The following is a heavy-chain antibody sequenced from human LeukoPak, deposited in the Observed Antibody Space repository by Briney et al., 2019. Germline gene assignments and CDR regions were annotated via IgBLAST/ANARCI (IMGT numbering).Heavy chain of an antibody. J-gene: IGHJ4*02. V-gene: IGHV3-74*01. D-gene: IGHD3-10*01. CDR1: GFTFSSYS. CDR3: ARHLNYYLDY. Sequence: GGSLRLSCAASGFTFSSYSMHWVRQAPGKGLVWVSRISSDGSITDYADSVKGRFTISRDNAKNTLYLQMNSLRAEDTAVYYCARHLNYYLDYWGQGTLVTVSS. CDR2: ISSDGSIT.